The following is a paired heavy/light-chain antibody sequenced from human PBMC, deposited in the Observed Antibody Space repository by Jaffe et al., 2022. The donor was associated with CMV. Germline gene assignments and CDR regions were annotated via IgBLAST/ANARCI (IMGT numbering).Heavy chain of an antibody. CDR1: GFSFSSYW. CDR3: TREGRVVVVPAD. Sequence: EVKLVESGGGLVQPGGSLRLSCAASGFSFSSYWLSWVRQAPGKGLEWVANIKQDGSEKNYADSVKGRFTISRDNAKSALFLQMNSLRADDTAVYYCTREGRVVVVPADWGQGTLVTVST. V-gene: IGHV3-7*03. CDR2: IKQDGSEK. J-gene: IGHJ4*02. D-gene: IGHD2-2*01.
Light chain of an antibody. J-gene: IGKJ5*01. Sequence: DIQMTQSPSSLSASIGDRVTISCRASQGIRNSVAWFQQKPGKAPKSLIYAASTLQSGVPSKFSGSGSGTDFTLTISSLEPEDFATYYCQQYNIYPITFGQGTRLEIK. CDR2: AAS. V-gene: IGKV1-16*02. CDR1: QGIRNS. CDR3: QQYNIYPIT.